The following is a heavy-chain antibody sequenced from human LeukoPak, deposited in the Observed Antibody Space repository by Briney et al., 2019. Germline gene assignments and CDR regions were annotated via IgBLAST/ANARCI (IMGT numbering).Heavy chain of an antibody. CDR1: GGSISSYY. D-gene: IGHD6-13*01. J-gene: IGHJ6*04. CDR3: ARVQYSSSWHFYYGMDV. CDR2: IYYSGST. Sequence: PSETLSLTCTVSGGSISSYYWSWIRQPPGKGLEWIGYIYYSGSTNYNPSLKSRVTISVDTSKNQFSLKLSSVTAADTAVYYCARVQYSSSWHFYYGMDVWGKGTTVTVSS. V-gene: IGHV4-59*01.